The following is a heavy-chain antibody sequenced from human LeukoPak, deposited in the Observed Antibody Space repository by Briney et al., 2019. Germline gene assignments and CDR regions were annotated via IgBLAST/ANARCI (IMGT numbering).Heavy chain of an antibody. Sequence: GRSLRLSCAASGFTFDGYAMHWVRQAPGKGLEWVSGISWNSGSIGYADSVKGRFTISRDNAKDSLYLQMNSLRAEDMALYYCAKDRKSRLFCTNGICYDAFDIWGQGTMVTVSS. V-gene: IGHV3-9*03. D-gene: IGHD2-8*01. CDR2: ISWNSGSI. CDR1: GFTFDGYA. J-gene: IGHJ3*02. CDR3: AKDRKSRLFCTNGICYDAFDI.